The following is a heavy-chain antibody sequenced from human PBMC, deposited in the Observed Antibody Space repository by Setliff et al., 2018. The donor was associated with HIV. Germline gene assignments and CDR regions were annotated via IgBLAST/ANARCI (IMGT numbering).Heavy chain of an antibody. Sequence: RASVKVSCKTSGYIFNAYAITWVRQAPGQGLEWMGWISPYNGDIKYAQKVQGRVTVTIDTSATTAYMEVRSLTPDDTAVYYCARGPKLMIPTSNWFDSWGQGTPVTVSS. V-gene: IGHV1-18*01. CDR1: GYIFNAYA. CDR3: ARGPKLMIPTSNWFDS. CDR2: ISPYNGDI. J-gene: IGHJ5*01. D-gene: IGHD3-22*01.